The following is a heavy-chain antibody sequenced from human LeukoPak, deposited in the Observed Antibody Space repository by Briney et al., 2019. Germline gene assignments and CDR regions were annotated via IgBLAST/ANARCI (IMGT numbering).Heavy chain of an antibody. CDR2: IMPISGTA. CDR1: GGTFSSYV. V-gene: IGHV1-69*06. Sequence: GASVKVSCKASGGTFSSYVINWVRQAPGQGLEWMGGIMPISGTANYAQKFQGRVTITADKSTSTAYMELSSLRSEDTAVYYCAVSTPILSYYYYHYMDVWGKGTTVTVSS. D-gene: IGHD2-2*02. CDR3: AVSTPILSYYYYHYMDV. J-gene: IGHJ6*03.